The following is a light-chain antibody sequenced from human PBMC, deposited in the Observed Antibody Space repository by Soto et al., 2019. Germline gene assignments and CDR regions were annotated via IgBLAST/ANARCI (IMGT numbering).Light chain of an antibody. V-gene: IGKV3-11*01. CDR3: QQRFSWPPT. CDR2: DTS. CDR1: QSVSRY. Sequence: EIGLKQSPATLSLSPGDRATRSCRASQSVSRYLAWYQQNPGQAPRLLIHDTSTRATGVPDTFRGSGSGTEFTLTISSLEPEDSAMYYCQQRFSWPPTFGGGTHVEIK. J-gene: IGKJ4*01.